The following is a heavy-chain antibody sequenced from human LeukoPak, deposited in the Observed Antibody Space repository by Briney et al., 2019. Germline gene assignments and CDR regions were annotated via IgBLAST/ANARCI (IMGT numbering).Heavy chain of an antibody. CDR1: GYTFTGYY. CDR3: ARDRSNYYGSGSLDY. CDR2: INPNSGGT. V-gene: IGHV1-2*02. J-gene: IGHJ4*02. D-gene: IGHD3-10*01. Sequence: ASVKVSCKASGYTFTGYYMHWVRQAPGQGLEWMGWINPNSGGTNYAQKFQGRVTMTRDTSISTAYIELSRLRSDDTAVYYCARDRSNYYGSGSLDYWGQGTLVTVSS.